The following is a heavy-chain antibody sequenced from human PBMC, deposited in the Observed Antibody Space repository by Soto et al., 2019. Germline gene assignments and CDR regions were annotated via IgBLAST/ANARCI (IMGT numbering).Heavy chain of an antibody. V-gene: IGHV1-3*01. J-gene: IGHJ3*02. CDR2: INAGNRNT. CDR1: GYTFTNYA. Sequence: QVQLVQSGAEVKKPGASVKVSCKASGYTFTNYAIHWVRQAPGQRLEWMGWINAGNRNTEYSQKFQGRVIMTKDTSASTAYMELSSVRSEDTAVYYWARGYDYVWGSYRSDAFDIWGQGTMVTVSS. CDR3: ARGYDYVWGSYRSDAFDI. D-gene: IGHD3-16*02.